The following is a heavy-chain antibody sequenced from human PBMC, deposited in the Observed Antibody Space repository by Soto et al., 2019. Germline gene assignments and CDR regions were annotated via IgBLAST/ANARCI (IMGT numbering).Heavy chain of an antibody. J-gene: IGHJ5*02. CDR3: AKYGGAVASYNWFDP. CDR1: GFTFSSYA. V-gene: IGHV3-23*01. CDR2: ISGSGGST. D-gene: IGHD6-19*01. Sequence: GGSLRLSCAASGFTFSSYAMSWVRQAPGKGLEWVSAISGSGGSTYYADSVKGRFTISRDNSKNTLYLQTNSLRAEDTAVYYCAKYGGAVASYNWFDPWGQGTLVTVSS.